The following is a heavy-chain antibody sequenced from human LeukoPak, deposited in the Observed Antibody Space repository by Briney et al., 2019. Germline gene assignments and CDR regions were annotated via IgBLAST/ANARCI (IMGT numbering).Heavy chain of an antibody. V-gene: IGHV3-23*01. CDR3: ARAERNAGVFDY. J-gene: IGHJ4*02. CDR1: GFTFSSYA. CDR2: ISGSGGST. Sequence: PGGSLRLSCAASGFTFSSYAMSWVRQAPGKGLEWVSAISGSGGSTYYADSVKGRFTISRDNSKNTLYLQMNSLRAEDTAVYYCARAERNAGVFDYWGQGTLVIVSS. D-gene: IGHD3-3*01.